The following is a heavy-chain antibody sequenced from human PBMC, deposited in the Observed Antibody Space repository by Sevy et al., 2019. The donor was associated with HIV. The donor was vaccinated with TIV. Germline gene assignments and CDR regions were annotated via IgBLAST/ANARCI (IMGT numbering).Heavy chain of an antibody. CDR1: GFTFSSYS. Sequence: GGSLRLSCAASGFTFSSYSMNWVRQAPGKGLEWVSSISSSSSYIYYAYSVKGRFTISRDNAKNSLYLQMNSLRAEDTAVYYCARVRSQVAADYWGQGTLVTVSS. V-gene: IGHV3-21*01. J-gene: IGHJ4*02. CDR2: ISSSSSYI. D-gene: IGHD2-15*01. CDR3: ARVRSQVAADY.